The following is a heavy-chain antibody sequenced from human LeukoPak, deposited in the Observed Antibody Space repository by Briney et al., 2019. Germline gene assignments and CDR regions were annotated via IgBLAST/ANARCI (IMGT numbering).Heavy chain of an antibody. Sequence: PSETLSLTCTVAGGSISSYYCSWLRHPAGKGLEWIGRMYTSGSTKYSPSLKRRVTISVDNSKPQLSLKLPSVTAADTAVYYCARDHYGSGSYKSYFASWGQGTQVTVSS. D-gene: IGHD3-10*01. V-gene: IGHV4-4*07. CDR1: GGSISSYY. CDR2: MYTSGST. CDR3: ARDHYGSGSYKSYFAS. J-gene: IGHJ4*02.